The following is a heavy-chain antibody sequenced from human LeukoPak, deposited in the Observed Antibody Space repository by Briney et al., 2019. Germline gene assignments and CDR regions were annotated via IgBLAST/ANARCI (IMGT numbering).Heavy chain of an antibody. CDR1: GFTFGDYA. V-gene: IGHV3-49*04. Sequence: GGSLRLSCTASGFTFGDYAMSWVRQAPGKGLEWVGFIRSKAYGGTTEYAASVKGRFTISRDDSKSIAYLQMNSLKTEDTAVYYCTRDFDWLLLDDAFDIWGRGTMVTVSS. CDR3: TRDFDWLLLDDAFDI. D-gene: IGHD3-9*01. CDR2: IRSKAYGGTT. J-gene: IGHJ3*02.